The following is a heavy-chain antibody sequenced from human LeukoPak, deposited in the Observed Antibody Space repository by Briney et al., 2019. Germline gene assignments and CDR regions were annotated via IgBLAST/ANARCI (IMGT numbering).Heavy chain of an antibody. V-gene: IGHV4-34*01. CDR1: GGSFKGNY. CDR3: ATTLVTSSSLFDH. CDR2: INHSGTT. D-gene: IGHD6-6*01. J-gene: IGHJ4*02. Sequence: SETLSLTCAAHGGSFKGNYWTWIRQPPGQGLEWIGEINHSGTTSYNPSLKSRVTMSLDTSKNQFSLKLSSVTAADTSVYYCATTLVTSSSLFDHWGQGTLVTVSS.